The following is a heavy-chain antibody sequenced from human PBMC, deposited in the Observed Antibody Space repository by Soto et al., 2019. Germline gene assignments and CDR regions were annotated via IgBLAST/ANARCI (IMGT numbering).Heavy chain of an antibody. CDR3: ARLKWGWSKNFDY. CDR2: IYYSGST. CDR1: GGSISSYY. V-gene: IGHV4-59*08. J-gene: IGHJ4*02. Sequence: PSETLSLTCTVSGGSISSYYWSWIRQPPGKGLEWIGYIYYSGSTNYNPSLKSRVTISVDTSKNQFSLKLSSVTAADTAVYYCARLKWGWSKNFDYWGQGTLVTVSS. D-gene: IGHD6-19*01.